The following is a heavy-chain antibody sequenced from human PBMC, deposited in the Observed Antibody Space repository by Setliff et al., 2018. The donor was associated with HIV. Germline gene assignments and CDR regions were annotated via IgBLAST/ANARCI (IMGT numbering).Heavy chain of an antibody. CDR2: IYYSGST. J-gene: IGHJ6*02. Sequence: PSETLSLTCTVSGGSISSGSYYWSWIRQPAGKGLEWIGSIYYSGSTYYNPSLKSRVTISVDTSKNQFSLNLTSVTAADTAVYYCAQLTPRTHYFYGMDVWGQGTTVTVSS. CDR3: AQLTPRTHYFYGMDV. CDR1: GGSISSGSYY. V-gene: IGHV4-39*07.